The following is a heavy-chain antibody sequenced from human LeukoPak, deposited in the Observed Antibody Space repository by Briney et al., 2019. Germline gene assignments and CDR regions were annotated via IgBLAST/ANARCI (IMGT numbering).Heavy chain of an antibody. D-gene: IGHD1-26*01. CDR1: GFTFSSSW. J-gene: IGHJ4*02. V-gene: IGHV3-7*01. CDR2: IKPDGSEK. Sequence: GGSLRLSCAASGFTFSSSWMSWVRQAPGKGLEWVTNIKPDGSEKYYVDSVKGRFTISRDNAKNSLYLQMNSLRAEDTALYYCARDTVGVPDYWGQGTLITVSS. CDR3: ARDTVGVPDY.